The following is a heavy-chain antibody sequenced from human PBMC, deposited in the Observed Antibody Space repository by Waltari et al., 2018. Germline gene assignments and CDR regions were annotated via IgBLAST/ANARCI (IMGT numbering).Heavy chain of an antibody. Sequence: QVQLQQWGAGLLKPSETLSLTCAVYGGSFSGYSWRWLRQPPGKGLEWIGEINHSGSTNYNPSLKSRVTISVDTSKNQFSLKLSSVTAADTAVYYCARGDGGGLGHGMDVWGQGTTVTVSS. J-gene: IGHJ6*02. CDR1: GGSFSGYS. D-gene: IGHD3-10*01. CDR2: INHSGST. CDR3: ARGDGGGLGHGMDV. V-gene: IGHV4-34*01.